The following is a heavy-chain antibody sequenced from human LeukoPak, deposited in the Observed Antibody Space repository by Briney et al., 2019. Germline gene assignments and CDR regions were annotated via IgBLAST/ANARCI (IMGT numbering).Heavy chain of an antibody. V-gene: IGHV3-21*01. CDR1: GFTFSSYS. D-gene: IGHD1-26*01. CDR2: ISSSSSYI. Sequence: GGSLRLSCAASGFTFSSYSMNWVRQAPGKGLEWVSSISSSSSYIYYADSVKGRFTISRDNAKNSLYLQMNSLRAEDTAVYYCAREESPVVGANLFDYWGQGTLVTVPS. CDR3: AREESPVVGANLFDY. J-gene: IGHJ4*02.